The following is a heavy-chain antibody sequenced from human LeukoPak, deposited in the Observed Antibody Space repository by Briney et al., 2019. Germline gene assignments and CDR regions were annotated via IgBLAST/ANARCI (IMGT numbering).Heavy chain of an antibody. Sequence: GGSLRLSCVASGFTFSRYWMNWVRQAPGKGLEWVANINQDGSEKNYVDSVKGGFTISRDNAKNSLYLQMNSLRAEDTAVYYCASDYDSGYWGQGTLVTVSS. CDR1: GFTFSRYW. J-gene: IGHJ4*02. CDR2: INQDGSEK. D-gene: IGHD5-12*01. CDR3: ASDYDSGY. V-gene: IGHV3-7*01.